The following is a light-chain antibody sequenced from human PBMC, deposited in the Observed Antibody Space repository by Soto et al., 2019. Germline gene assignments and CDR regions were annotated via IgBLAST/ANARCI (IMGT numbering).Light chain of an antibody. V-gene: IGKV1-12*01. CDR1: QGLSSW. J-gene: IGKJ5*01. CDR2: ATS. Sequence: DIQMTQSPSSVSASVGDRVTITCRASQGLSSWLAWYQQKPGKAPKLLIYATSTLQSGVPSRFSGSGSGTDFTLTISSLQPEDFATYYCQQANSFPITFGQGTRLEIK. CDR3: QQANSFPIT.